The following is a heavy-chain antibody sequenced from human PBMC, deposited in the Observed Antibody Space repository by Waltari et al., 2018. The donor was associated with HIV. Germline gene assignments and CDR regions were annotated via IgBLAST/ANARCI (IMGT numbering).Heavy chain of an antibody. Sequence: QVQLQQWGAGLLKPSETLSLTCAVYGGSFSGYYWSWIRQPPGKGLEWIGEINHSGSTNYHPSLKSRVTISVDTSKNQFSLRLSSVTAADTAVYYCAGRGSSGWYDDYWGQGTLVTVSS. CDR1: GGSFSGYY. CDR2: INHSGST. CDR3: AGRGSSGWYDDY. J-gene: IGHJ4*02. V-gene: IGHV4-34*01. D-gene: IGHD6-19*01.